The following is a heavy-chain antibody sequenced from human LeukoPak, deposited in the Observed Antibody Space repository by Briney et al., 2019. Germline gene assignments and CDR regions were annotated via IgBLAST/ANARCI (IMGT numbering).Heavy chain of an antibody. Sequence: TSETLSLTCAVSGGSISSSSWWSWVRQPPGQGLEWIGEIYHSGSTNYNPSLKSRVTISVDTSKNQFSLKLSSVTAADTAVYYCARGRRYYGSGSSYYNYYGMDVWGKGTTVTVSS. J-gene: IGHJ6*04. CDR2: IYHSGST. D-gene: IGHD3-10*01. V-gene: IGHV4-4*02. CDR1: GGSISSSSW. CDR3: ARGRRYYGSGSSYYNYYGMDV.